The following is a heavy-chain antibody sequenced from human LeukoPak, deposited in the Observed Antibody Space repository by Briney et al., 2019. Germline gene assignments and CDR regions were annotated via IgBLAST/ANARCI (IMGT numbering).Heavy chain of an antibody. J-gene: IGHJ1*01. D-gene: IGHD2-21*02. CDR2: INPDGRDT. Sequence: GGSLRLSCVVSGFTLNRCWMSWVSQAPGKGLEWVAHINPDGRDTLYVSSVKGRFSISRDKAEKSMYLQMNSLRVEDTAVYYCTSWGDTTAEYFQRWGQGTLVTVSS. CDR3: TSWGDTTAEYFQR. CDR1: GFTLNRCW. V-gene: IGHV3-7*01.